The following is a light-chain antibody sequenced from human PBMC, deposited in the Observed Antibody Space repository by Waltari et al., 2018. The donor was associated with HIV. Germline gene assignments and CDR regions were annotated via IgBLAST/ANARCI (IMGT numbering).Light chain of an antibody. CDR3: QSYDISLSGLGV. CDR2: DNN. Sequence: QSVLTQPPSVSGAPGQRVTISCTGSSSNLGAGYAVHWYQQLPGTAPKLLIYDNNNRPSGVPDRFSGSKSGTSASLAITGLQADDEADYYCQSYDISLSGLGVFGGGTKLTVL. V-gene: IGLV1-40*01. J-gene: IGLJ3*02. CDR1: SSNLGAGYA.